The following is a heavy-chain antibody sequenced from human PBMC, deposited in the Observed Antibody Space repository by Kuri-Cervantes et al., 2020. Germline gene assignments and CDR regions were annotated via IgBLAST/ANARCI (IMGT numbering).Heavy chain of an antibody. Sequence: ASVKVSCKASGYTFTSYDINWVRQATGQGLEWMGWMNPNSGNTGYAQKFHGRVTMTRNTSIGTAYMELSSLRSEDTAVYYCAKRGYSYGELDYWGQGTLVTVSS. CDR3: AKRGYSYGELDY. CDR2: MNPNSGNT. V-gene: IGHV1-8*01. D-gene: IGHD5-18*01. J-gene: IGHJ4*02. CDR1: GYTFTSYD.